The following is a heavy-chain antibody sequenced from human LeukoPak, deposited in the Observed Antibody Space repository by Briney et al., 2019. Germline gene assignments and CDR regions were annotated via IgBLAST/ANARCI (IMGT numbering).Heavy chain of an antibody. J-gene: IGHJ4*02. CDR1: GFTFSTYG. V-gene: IGHV3-33*01. D-gene: IGHD2-2*01. CDR3: ARDYALVGFDY. CDR2: IWYDGSKK. Sequence: GGSLRLSCAASGFTFSTYGMHWVRQAPGKGLEWVAVIWYDGSKKYYADSVKGRFTISRDDSKNTVFLQLNSLRADDTAVYYRARDYALVGFDYWGQGTLVTVSS.